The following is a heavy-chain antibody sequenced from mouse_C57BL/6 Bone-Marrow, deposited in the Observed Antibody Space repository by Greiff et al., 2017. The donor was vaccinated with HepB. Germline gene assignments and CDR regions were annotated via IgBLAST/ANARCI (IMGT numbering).Heavy chain of an antibody. CDR3: ARDKDYGSWYFDV. CDR2: ISYDGSN. Sequence: DVHLVESGPGLVKPSQSLSLTCSVTGYSITSGYYWNWIRQFPGNKLEWMGYISYDGSNNYNPSLKNRISITRDTSKNQFFLKLNSVTTEDTATYYCARDKDYGSWYFDVWGTGTTVTVSS. J-gene: IGHJ1*03. V-gene: IGHV3-6*01. D-gene: IGHD1-1*01. CDR1: GYSITSGYY.